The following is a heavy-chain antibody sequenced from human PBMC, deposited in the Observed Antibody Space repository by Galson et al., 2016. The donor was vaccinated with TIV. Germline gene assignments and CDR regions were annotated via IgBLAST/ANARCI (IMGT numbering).Heavy chain of an antibody. D-gene: IGHD1-26*01. J-gene: IGHJ2*01. CDR3: ARGTEVGATAYWYFDL. CDR1: GGTFSNYA. CDR2: ITPILGIA. V-gene: IGHV1-69*04. Sequence: SVKVSCKASGGTFSNYAISWVRQAPGQGLEWMGRITPILGIANYAEKIQGRATITADKSTSTAYMELSSLRSDDTAVYYWARGTEVGATAYWYFDLWGRGTLVTVSS.